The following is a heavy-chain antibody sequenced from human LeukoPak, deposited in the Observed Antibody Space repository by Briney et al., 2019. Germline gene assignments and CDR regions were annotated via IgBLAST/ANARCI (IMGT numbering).Heavy chain of an antibody. Sequence: SSETLSLTCTVSGGSISSYYWSWIRQPPGKGLEWIGYIYYSGSTNYNPSLKSRVTISVDTSKNQFSLRLSSVTAADTAFYYCARTPDVTRWLQPFDYWGQGILVTVSP. J-gene: IGHJ4*02. V-gene: IGHV4-59*01. D-gene: IGHD5-24*01. CDR1: GGSISSYY. CDR2: IYYSGST. CDR3: ARTPDVTRWLQPFDY.